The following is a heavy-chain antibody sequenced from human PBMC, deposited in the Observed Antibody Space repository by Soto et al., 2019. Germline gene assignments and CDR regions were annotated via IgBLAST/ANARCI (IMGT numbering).Heavy chain of an antibody. J-gene: IGHJ6*02. CDR3: VKAGGSTWDYGMDV. D-gene: IGHD2-15*01. Sequence: EVQLLESGGGLVQPGGSLRLSCAASGFTFSSHAMSWVRQAPGKGLEWVSAISGGGDTAYHADSVKGRFTISRDNSKNTLFLQMSSLRVEDTALYYCVKAGGSTWDYGMDVWGQGTTVTVSS. CDR1: GFTFSSHA. V-gene: IGHV3-23*01. CDR2: ISGGGDTA.